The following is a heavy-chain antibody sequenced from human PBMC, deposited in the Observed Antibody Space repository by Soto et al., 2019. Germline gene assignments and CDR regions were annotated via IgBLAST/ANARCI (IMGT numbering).Heavy chain of an antibody. V-gene: IGHV1-18*01. J-gene: IGHJ6*02. D-gene: IGHD6-19*01. CDR1: GYTFTSYG. Sequence: ASVKLSCEASGYTFTSYGISWVRQAPGQGLEWMGWISAYNGNTNYAQKLQGRVTMTTDTSTSTAYMELRSLRSDDTAVYYCARQYSSGWYGYYYGMDVWGQGTTVTVSS. CDR3: ARQYSSGWYGYYYGMDV. CDR2: ISAYNGNT.